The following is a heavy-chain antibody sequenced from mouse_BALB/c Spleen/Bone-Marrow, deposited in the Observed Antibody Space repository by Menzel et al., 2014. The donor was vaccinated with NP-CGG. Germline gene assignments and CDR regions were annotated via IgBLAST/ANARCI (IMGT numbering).Heavy chain of an antibody. V-gene: IGHV1S34*01. CDR1: GYSFTGYY. J-gene: IGHJ2*01. D-gene: IGHD2-1*01. Sequence: LVKTGASVKISRKASGYSFTGYYMHWVKQSHGKSLEWIGYISCYNGATSYNQKFKGKATFTVDTSSSTAYMQFNSLTSEDSAVYYCARRDYGNFFDYWGQGTTLTVSS. CDR3: ARRDYGNFFDY. CDR2: ISCYNGAT.